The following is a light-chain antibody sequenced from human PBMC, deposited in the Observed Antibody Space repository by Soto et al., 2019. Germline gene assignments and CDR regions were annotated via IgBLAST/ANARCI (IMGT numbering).Light chain of an antibody. CDR2: DTS. Sequence: IVFKQCPAILSLYKGERATLSCRDSQSVRSYLAWYQQKLGQAPRLVIYDTSLRASGIRARSSGTGSGTEFTLTISRLDPEDFAVYSCQQRSNLXITXGQGTRLEI. CDR3: QQRSNLXIT. V-gene: IGKV3-11*01. CDR1: QSVRSY. J-gene: IGKJ5*01.